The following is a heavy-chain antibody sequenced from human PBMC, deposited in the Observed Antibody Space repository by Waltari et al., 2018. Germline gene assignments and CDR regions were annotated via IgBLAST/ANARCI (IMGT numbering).Heavy chain of an antibody. Sequence: QVQLVQSGAEAKKPGSSVKVSCTASGGTFSGNAVNWLRQAPGQGLEWMGGIIPIFGTTIYAQKFQGRVTITADGSTATAYMELSRLRSNDTAVYYCARAPAVAGSYPYGMDVWGQGTTVTVSS. CDR1: GGTFSGNA. CDR2: IIPIFGTT. J-gene: IGHJ6*02. D-gene: IGHD6-19*01. V-gene: IGHV1-69*01. CDR3: ARAPAVAGSYPYGMDV.